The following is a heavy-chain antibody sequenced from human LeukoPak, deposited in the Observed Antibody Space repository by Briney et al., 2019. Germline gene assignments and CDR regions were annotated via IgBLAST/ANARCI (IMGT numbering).Heavy chain of an antibody. CDR2: ISERGGST. V-gene: IGHV3-23*01. J-gene: IGHJ4*02. Sequence: GALRLSCVVSGISLSNYAMTWVRQAPGKGLEWVSYISERGGSTTYADSAKGRFTISRDTSLNTLYLQMNNLRAEDTAVYFCAKRGVVIRGLLVIGYHQEAYHYDFWGQGVLVTVSS. CDR1: GISLSNYA. CDR3: AKRGVVIRGLLVIGYHQEAYHYDF. D-gene: IGHD3-10*01.